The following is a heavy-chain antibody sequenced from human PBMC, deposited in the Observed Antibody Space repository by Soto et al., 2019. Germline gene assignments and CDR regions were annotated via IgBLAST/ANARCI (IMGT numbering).Heavy chain of an antibody. CDR2: VYYSGTT. CDR3: ARGQRFSDWFDP. D-gene: IGHD3-3*01. V-gene: IGHV4-59*12. J-gene: IGHJ5*02. Sequence: SETLSPPCTVSNGSINNYYWTWIRQSPGEGLEWIGFVYYSGTTNYNPSLKSRVTISLHTSKNQFSLRLLSVTDADTAVYYCARGQRFSDWFDPWGQGTLVTVSS. CDR1: NGSINNYY.